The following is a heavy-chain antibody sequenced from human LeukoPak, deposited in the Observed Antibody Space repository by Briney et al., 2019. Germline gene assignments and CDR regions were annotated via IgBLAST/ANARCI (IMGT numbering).Heavy chain of an antibody. D-gene: IGHD2-2*01. V-gene: IGHV4-39*01. J-gene: IGHJ4*02. Sequence: PSETLSLTCTVSGGSMSSSSYYWGWIRQPPGKGLEWIGSIDYGGSTYYNSALKSRVTISVDTSKNLFSLNLSSVTAADTAVYYCARISIAVVPAYFDYWGQGTLVTVSS. CDR1: GGSMSSSSYY. CDR2: IDYGGST. CDR3: ARISIAVVPAYFDY.